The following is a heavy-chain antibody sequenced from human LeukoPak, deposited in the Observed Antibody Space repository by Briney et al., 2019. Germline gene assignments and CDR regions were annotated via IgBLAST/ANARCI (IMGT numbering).Heavy chain of an antibody. Sequence: SETLSLTCTVSGGSITSYYLSWIRQPPGQGLEWIGYIYYSGSTNYNPSLKSRVTISVDTSKHQFSLKLTSVTAADTAVYYCARDGFGSYYFDYWGQGALVTVSS. CDR1: GGSITSYY. D-gene: IGHD1-26*01. CDR2: IYYSGST. CDR3: ARDGFGSYYFDY. V-gene: IGHV4-59*01. J-gene: IGHJ4*02.